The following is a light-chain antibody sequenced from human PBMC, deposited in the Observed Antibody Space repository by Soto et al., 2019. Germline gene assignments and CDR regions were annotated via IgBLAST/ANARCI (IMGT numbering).Light chain of an antibody. V-gene: IGKV3-20*01. CDR2: GAS. Sequence: EIVLTQSPGTLSLSPGERATLSCRASLSVSNNYLAWYQQNAGQAPRRLIYGASSRATGIPDRFSGSASGTDFTLTISRPEPEDFAVYYCQQYGSSPPITFGGETRVEIK. J-gene: IGKJ4*01. CDR1: LSVSNNY. CDR3: QQYGSSPPIT.